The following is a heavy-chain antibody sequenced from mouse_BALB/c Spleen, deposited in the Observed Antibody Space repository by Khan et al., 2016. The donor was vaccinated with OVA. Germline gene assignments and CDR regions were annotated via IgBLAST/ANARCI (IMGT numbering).Heavy chain of an antibody. J-gene: IGHJ3*01. CDR1: GYTFTDYY. Sequence: VQLNHSLAELARPGASVKLSCKASGYTFTDYYINWVKQRTGQGLEWIGEISPGSGDTYYNERFKGKATLTADKSSSTAYMQLSSLTSEASAVYFCARRNYFGYTFAYWGQGTLVTVSA. V-gene: IGHV1-77*01. CDR2: ISPGSGDT. D-gene: IGHD1-2*01. CDR3: ARRNYFGYTFAY.